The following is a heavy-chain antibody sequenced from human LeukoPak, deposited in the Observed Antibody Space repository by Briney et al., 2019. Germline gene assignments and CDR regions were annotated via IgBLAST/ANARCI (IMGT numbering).Heavy chain of an antibody. V-gene: IGHV1-69*06. D-gene: IGHD2-2*01. CDR2: IIPIFGTA. Sequence: SVKVSCKASGGTFSSYAISWVRQAPGQGLEWMGGIIPIFGTANCAQKFQGRVTITGDTSASTAYMELSSLRSEDTAVYYCARGYCSSTSCYMDVWGQGTTVT. J-gene: IGHJ6*02. CDR1: GGTFSSYA. CDR3: ARGYCSSTSCYMDV.